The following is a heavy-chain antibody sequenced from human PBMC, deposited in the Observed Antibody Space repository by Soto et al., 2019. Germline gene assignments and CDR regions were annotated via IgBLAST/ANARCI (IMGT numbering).Heavy chain of an antibody. J-gene: IGHJ5*02. CDR2: IYYSGST. Sequence: ETLSLTCTVSGGSISSYYWSWIRQPPGKGLEWIGYIYYSGSTNYNPSLKSRVTISVDTSKNQFSLKLSSVTAADTAVYYCARGGIAARPGGQNWFDPWGQGTLVTVS. CDR1: GGSISSYY. D-gene: IGHD6-6*01. V-gene: IGHV4-59*01. CDR3: ARGGIAARPGGQNWFDP.